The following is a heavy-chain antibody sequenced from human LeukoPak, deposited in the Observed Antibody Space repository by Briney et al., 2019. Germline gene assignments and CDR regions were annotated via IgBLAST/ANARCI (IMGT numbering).Heavy chain of an antibody. CDR2: INNDGSST. Sequence: GGSLRLSCAASGFTFKTYWKHWVRQAPGRGVVGVLYINNDGSSTNYAPSVRGRFTISRDNAKNPLHLQMNSVRAEGTAVYHGAIYLRGPVNDVFDMWGQGTMVTVSS. CDR3: AIYLRGPVNDVFDM. V-gene: IGHV3-74*01. J-gene: IGHJ3*02. CDR1: GFTFKTYW. D-gene: IGHD3-16*01.